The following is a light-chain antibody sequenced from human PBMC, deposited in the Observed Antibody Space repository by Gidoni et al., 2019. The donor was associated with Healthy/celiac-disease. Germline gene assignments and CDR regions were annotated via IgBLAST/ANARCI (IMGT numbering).Light chain of an antibody. Sequence: DIQMTQSPSSLSASVGDRVTITCRARQGMSTYLAWYQHKPGKVPKLLIHAASTLQSGVPSRFSGSGSGTDVTLSISSLQSEDVATYYCQKYNSAPWTFGQGTKVEIK. CDR2: AAS. CDR3: QKYNSAPWT. CDR1: QGMSTY. J-gene: IGKJ1*01. V-gene: IGKV1-27*01.